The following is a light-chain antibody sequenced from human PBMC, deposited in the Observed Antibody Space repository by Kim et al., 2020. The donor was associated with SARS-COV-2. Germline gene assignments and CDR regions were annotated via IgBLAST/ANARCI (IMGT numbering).Light chain of an antibody. J-gene: IGLJ7*01. CDR1: NIGSKG. CDR2: DDT. CDR3: QVWDSSSEHVI. V-gene: IGLV3-21*03. Sequence: APGRTASITCGGANIGSKGVHWYQQKPGQAPVLVVYDDTDRPSGIPERFSGSNSGNTAALTISRVEAGDEADYYCQVWDSSSEHVIFGGGTQLTVL.